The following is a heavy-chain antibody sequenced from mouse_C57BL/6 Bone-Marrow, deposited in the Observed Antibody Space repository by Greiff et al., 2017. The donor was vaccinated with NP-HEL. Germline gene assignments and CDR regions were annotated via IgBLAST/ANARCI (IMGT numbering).Heavy chain of an antibody. D-gene: IGHD1-1*01. CDR2: IYYSGTI. Sequence: DVQLQESGPGLVKPSQTVFLTCTVTGISITTGNYRWSWIRQFPGNKLEWIGYIYYSGTITYNPSLTSRTTITRDTPKNQFFLEMNSLTAEDTATYYCAREALGYYGSSYRYFDVWGTGTTVTVSS. V-gene: IGHV3-5*01. CDR3: AREALGYYGSSYRYFDV. CDR1: GISITTGNYR. J-gene: IGHJ1*03.